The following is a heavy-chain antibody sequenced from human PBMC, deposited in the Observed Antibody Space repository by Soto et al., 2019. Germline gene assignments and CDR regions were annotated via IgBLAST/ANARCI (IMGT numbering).Heavy chain of an antibody. V-gene: IGHV1-8*01. J-gene: IGHJ4*02. CDR2: MNPNSGNT. D-gene: IGHD6-19*01. Sequence: ASVKVSCKASGYTFTSYDINWVRQATGQGLEWMGWMNPNSGNTGYAQKFQGRVTMTRNTSISTAYMELSSLRSEDTAVYYCARSRRAVAGTSVDYRFDYWGQGTLVTVSS. CDR1: GYTFTSYD. CDR3: ARSRRAVAGTSVDYRFDY.